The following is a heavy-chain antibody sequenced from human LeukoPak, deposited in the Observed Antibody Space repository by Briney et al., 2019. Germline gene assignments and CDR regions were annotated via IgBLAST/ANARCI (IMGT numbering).Heavy chain of an antibody. J-gene: IGHJ3*02. V-gene: IGHV4-4*09. CDR2: IYTGANT. Sequence: PSETLSLTCTVSGGSIRGHYWNWIRHPPGKGLEWIGYIYTGANTNYNPSLKSRVTISVDTSKSQFSLKLSSVTAADTAMYYCASWGDAFDIWGQGTMVTVSS. CDR3: ASWGDAFDI. CDR1: GGSIRGHY. D-gene: IGHD3-16*01.